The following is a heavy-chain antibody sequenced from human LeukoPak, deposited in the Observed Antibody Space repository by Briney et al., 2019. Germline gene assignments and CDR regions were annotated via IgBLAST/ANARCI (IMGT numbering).Heavy chain of an antibody. V-gene: IGHV4-59*08. CDR3: ARHGGDWVFDY. CDR2: NYYSGST. J-gene: IGHJ4*02. Sequence: PSETLSLTCAVYGGSFSGYYWSWIRQPPGKGLEWIGYNYYSGSTKSNPSLKSRVTISVDTSKNQFSLKLSSVTAADTAVYYCARHGGDWVFDYWGQGTLVTVSS. CDR1: GGSFSGYY. D-gene: IGHD2-21*02.